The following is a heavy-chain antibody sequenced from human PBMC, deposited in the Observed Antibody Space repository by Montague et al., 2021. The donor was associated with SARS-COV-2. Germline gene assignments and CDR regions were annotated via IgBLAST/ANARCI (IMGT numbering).Heavy chain of an antibody. J-gene: IGHJ6*02. CDR2: IYYSGST. V-gene: IGHV4-61*01. Sequence: SETLSLTCTVSGGSVSSGSYYWSWIRQPPGKGLEWIGYIYYSGSTNYNPFLKSRVTISVDTSKNQFSLKLSSVTAADTAVYYCARDPWRITIFGVVTRYGMDVWGQGTTVTVSS. CDR1: GGSVSSGSYY. CDR3: ARDPWRITIFGVVTRYGMDV. D-gene: IGHD3-3*01.